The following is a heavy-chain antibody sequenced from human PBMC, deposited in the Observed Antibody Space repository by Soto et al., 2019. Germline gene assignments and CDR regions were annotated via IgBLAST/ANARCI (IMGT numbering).Heavy chain of an antibody. CDR1: GFNFVDYY. Sequence: PGGSLRLSGTASGFNFVDYYMNLIRQAPGKGLEWVSSIDSGDGTTYYTDSVKGRFTISRDNAKKTVYLQMRRLRAEDKALYYCVRPYYRSSWFPFDRWGQGTLVTVS. D-gene: IGHD6-13*01. V-gene: IGHV3-11*01. CDR2: IDSGDGTT. CDR3: VRPYYRSSWFPFDR. J-gene: IGHJ4*02.